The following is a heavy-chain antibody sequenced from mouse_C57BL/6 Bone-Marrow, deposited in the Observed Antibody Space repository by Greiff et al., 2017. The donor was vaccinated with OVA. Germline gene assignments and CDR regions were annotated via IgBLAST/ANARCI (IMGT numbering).Heavy chain of an antibody. V-gene: IGHV1-55*01. CDR3: ARWRQLRLLFAY. J-gene: IGHJ3*01. CDR1: GYTFTSYW. CDR2: IYPGSGST. D-gene: IGHD3-2*02. Sequence: VQLQQPGAELVKPGASVKMSCKASGYTFTSYWITWVKQRPGQGLEWIGDIYPGSGSTNYNEKFKSKATLTVDTSSSTAYMQLSSLTSEDSAVYFCARWRQLRLLFAYWGQGTLVTVSA.